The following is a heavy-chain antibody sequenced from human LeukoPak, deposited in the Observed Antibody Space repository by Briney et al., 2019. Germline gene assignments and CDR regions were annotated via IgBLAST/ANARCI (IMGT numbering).Heavy chain of an antibody. CDR1: GFTFSSHE. V-gene: IGHV3-48*03. J-gene: IGHJ4*02. CDR2: IGSGGTTI. D-gene: IGHD5-12*01. Sequence: GGSQRLSCAGSGFTFSSHEMNWVRQAPGKGLEWVSYIGSGGTTISYADSVKGRFTISRDNAMNSLYLQMNSLRAEDTAVYYCAREYSGVFDYWGQGTLVTVSS. CDR3: AREYSGVFDY.